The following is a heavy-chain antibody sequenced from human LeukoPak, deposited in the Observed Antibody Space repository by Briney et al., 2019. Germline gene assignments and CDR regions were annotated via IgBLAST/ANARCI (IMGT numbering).Heavy chain of an antibody. CDR1: GGSFGGYF. CDR2: VNRRGST. CDR3: ARGPPLAYYGTGGYYFFDY. Sequence: PSETLSLTCSAYGGSFGGYFWSWIRQPQGEGLVWIGEVNRRGSTKYHPSLKSRVTISVDTSRTQFSLNLRSVTAADTAVYYCARGPPLAYYGTGGYYFFDYWGQGILVTVSP. J-gene: IGHJ4*02. V-gene: IGHV4-34*01. D-gene: IGHD3-22*01.